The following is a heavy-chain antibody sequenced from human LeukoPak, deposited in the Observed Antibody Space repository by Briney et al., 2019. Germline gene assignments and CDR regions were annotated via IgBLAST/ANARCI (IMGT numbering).Heavy chain of an antibody. CDR2: ILSDGTT. CDR1: GFTFRSSS. V-gene: IGHV3-53*01. D-gene: IGHD6-19*01. J-gene: IGHJ4*02. Sequence: GGSLRLSCAAFGFTFRSSSMSWVRQAPGKGLEWVSVILSDGTTHFADSVKGRFTISRDNSKNTLYLQMSSLRAEDTAVYYCARGDPSSGWFRGGVDFWGQGTLVTVSS. CDR3: ARGDPSSGWFRGGVDF.